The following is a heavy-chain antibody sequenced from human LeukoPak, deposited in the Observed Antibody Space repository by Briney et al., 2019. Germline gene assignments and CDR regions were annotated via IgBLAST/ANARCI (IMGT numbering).Heavy chain of an antibody. CDR2: IYYSVSL. CDR3: ATWRTAKTGFDY. CDR1: GGSISNNNYY. J-gene: IGHJ4*02. Sequence: SETLSLTCTVSGGSISNNNYYWVWIRQPPGKGLECIGSIYYSVSLYYNPSLKSRVTRSVDTSKNQFSLRLSSVTAADTAVYYCATWRTAKTGFDYWGQGTQVTVSS. D-gene: IGHD1-1*01. V-gene: IGHV4-39*01.